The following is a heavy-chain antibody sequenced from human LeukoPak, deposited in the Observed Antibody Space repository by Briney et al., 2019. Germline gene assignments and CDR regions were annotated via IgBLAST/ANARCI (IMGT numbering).Heavy chain of an antibody. D-gene: IGHD3-3*01. CDR2: ISAYNGNT. J-gene: IGHJ5*02. V-gene: IGHV1-18*01. CDR3: ARVDAREPITIFVPTRGNWFDP. CDR1: GYTFTSYG. Sequence: GASVKFSCKASGYTFTSYGISWVRQAPGQGLEWMGWISAYNGNTNYAQKLQGRVTLTTDTSTSTAYMDLRSLRSDDTAVYYCARVDAREPITIFVPTRGNWFDPWGQGTLVTVSS.